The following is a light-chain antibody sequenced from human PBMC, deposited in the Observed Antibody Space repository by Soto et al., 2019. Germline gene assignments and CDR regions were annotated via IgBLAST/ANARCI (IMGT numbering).Light chain of an antibody. CDR3: CSYAGSYNFV. Sequence: QSALTQPRSVSGSPGQSVTISCTGTSSDVGGYNYVSWYHQHPGKDPLLMIYDVSKRPSGVPDRFSGSKSGNTASLTLSGLQAEDEADCYCCSYAGSYNFVFGGGTKLTVL. J-gene: IGLJ3*02. V-gene: IGLV2-11*01. CDR2: DVS. CDR1: SSDVGGYNY.